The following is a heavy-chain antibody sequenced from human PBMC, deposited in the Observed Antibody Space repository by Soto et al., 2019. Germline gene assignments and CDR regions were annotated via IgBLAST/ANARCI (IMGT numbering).Heavy chain of an antibody. V-gene: IGHV1-69*01. CDR1: GGTFSSYA. CDR2: IIPIFGTA. Sequence: QVQLVQSGAEVKKPGSSVKVSCKASGGTFSSYAISWVRQAPGQGLEWMGGIIPIFGTANYTQKFQGRVTITADESTSTAYMELSSLRSEDTAVYYCARPPLYSYGTRNAFDIWGQGTMVTVSS. D-gene: IGHD5-18*01. CDR3: ARPPLYSYGTRNAFDI. J-gene: IGHJ3*02.